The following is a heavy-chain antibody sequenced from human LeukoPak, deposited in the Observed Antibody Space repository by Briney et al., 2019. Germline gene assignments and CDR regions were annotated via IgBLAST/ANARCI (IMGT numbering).Heavy chain of an antibody. V-gene: IGHV1-2*02. CDR1: GYTFTGHY. D-gene: IGHD6-13*01. J-gene: IGHJ4*02. Sequence: GASAKVSCKASGYTFTGHYMHWVRQAPGQGLEWMGWINPNSGGTNCAQKFQGRVTMTRDTSISTVYMELSRLTSDDTAVYYCASSTIAAAGTSMDYWGQGTLVTVSS. CDR2: INPNSGGT. CDR3: ASSTIAAAGTSMDY.